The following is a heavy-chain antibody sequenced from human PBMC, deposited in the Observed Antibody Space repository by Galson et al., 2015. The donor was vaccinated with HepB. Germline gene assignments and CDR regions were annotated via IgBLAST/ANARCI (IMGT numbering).Heavy chain of an antibody. D-gene: IGHD5-24*01. Sequence: SLKLSCTASGYTFNDYSMNWVRQAPGKGLEWVSYISSTSSTIYYAHTVKGRFTITRDNAKNSLYLQMNSLRAEDTAVYYCARMAKYFDLWGQGTLVAVSS. CDR2: ISSTSSTI. CDR3: ARMAKYFDL. J-gene: IGHJ5*02. CDR1: GYTFNDYS. V-gene: IGHV3-48*04.